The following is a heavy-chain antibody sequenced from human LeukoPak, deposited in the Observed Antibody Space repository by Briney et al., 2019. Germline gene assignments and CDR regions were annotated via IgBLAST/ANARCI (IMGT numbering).Heavy chain of an antibody. CDR2: IYSSGST. CDR3: ARGRGESGTYYWTHFDY. Sequence: PAETLSLTCTASGGSISSYYWSWIRQPAGKGLEWIARIYSSGSTNYNPSLKSRVTMSVDTSKNQFSLNLSSVTAADTAFYYCARGRGESGTYYWTHFDYWGQGTLVTASS. D-gene: IGHD1-26*01. CDR1: GGSISSYY. J-gene: IGHJ4*02. V-gene: IGHV4-4*07.